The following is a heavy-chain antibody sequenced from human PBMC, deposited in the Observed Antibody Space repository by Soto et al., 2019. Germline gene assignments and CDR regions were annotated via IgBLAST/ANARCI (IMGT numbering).Heavy chain of an antibody. Sequence: GPTLVNPRHTLAMTCAFCGFSLSTTGMRVSWIRQPPGKALEWLARIDWDDDKFYSTSLKTRLTISKDTSKNQVVLTMINMDPVDTATYYCARSLYGGNYDFDYSGQGTLGTVSS. J-gene: IGHJ4*02. CDR2: IDWDDDK. CDR1: GFSLSTTGMR. CDR3: ARSLYGGNYDFDY. V-gene: IGHV2-70*04. D-gene: IGHD4-4*01.